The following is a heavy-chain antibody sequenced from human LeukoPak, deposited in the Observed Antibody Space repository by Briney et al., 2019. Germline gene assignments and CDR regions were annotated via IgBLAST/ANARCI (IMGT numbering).Heavy chain of an antibody. D-gene: IGHD6-13*01. CDR3: ARDIAAAGTDAFDI. CDR2: IDPNSRGT. CDR1: GYTFTGYY. V-gene: IGHV1-2*02. Sequence: GASVKVSCKASGYTFTGYYMHWVRQAPGQGLEWMGWIDPNSRGTNYAQKFQGRVTMTRDTSISTAYMELSRLRSDDTAVYYCARDIAAAGTDAFDIWGQGTMVTVSS. J-gene: IGHJ3*02.